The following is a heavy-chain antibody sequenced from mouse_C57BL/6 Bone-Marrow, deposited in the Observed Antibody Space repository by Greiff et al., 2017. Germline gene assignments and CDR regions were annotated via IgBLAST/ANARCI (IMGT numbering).Heavy chain of an antibody. CDR3: ASRYYYGSSDYAMDY. CDR1: GYTFTSYW. D-gene: IGHD1-1*01. CDR2: IYPGSGST. Sequence: QVQLQQPGAELVKPGASVKMSCKASGYTFTSYWITWVKQRPGQGLEWIGDIYPGSGSTNYNEKFKSKATLTVDTSSSTAYMQLSSLTSEDSAVYYCASRYYYGSSDYAMDYWGQGTSVTVSS. J-gene: IGHJ4*01. V-gene: IGHV1-55*01.